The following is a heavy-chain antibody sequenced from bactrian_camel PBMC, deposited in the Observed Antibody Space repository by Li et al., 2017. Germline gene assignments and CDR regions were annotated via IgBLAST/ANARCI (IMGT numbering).Heavy chain of an antibody. CDR1: GFAFNESR. V-gene: IGHV3S40*01. J-gene: IGHJ6*01. D-gene: IGHD1*01. CDR2: INSGGGST. CDR3: AADLPACINRCLLDPLGY. Sequence: VQLVESGGGLVQPGGSLRLSCAASGFAFNESRMSWVRQVPGKELEWVSSINSGGGSTYYGGFVKGRFTISRDNAKNKLYLQLNSLETEDTAMYYCAADLPACINRCLLDPLGYWGQGTQVTVS.